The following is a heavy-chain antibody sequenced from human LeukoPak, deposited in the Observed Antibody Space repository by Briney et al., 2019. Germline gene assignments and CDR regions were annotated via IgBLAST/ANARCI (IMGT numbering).Heavy chain of an antibody. J-gene: IGHJ3*02. Sequence: PGGSLRLSCAASGFTFSSYTMNWVRQAPGKGLEWVSYISGRSSAIYYADSVKGRFTISRDNSKNTLYLQMNSLRVEDTAVYYCASSGIYDSSGYDAFDIWGQGTLVTVSS. CDR3: ASSGIYDSSGYDAFDI. CDR1: GFTFSSYT. CDR2: ISGRSSAI. V-gene: IGHV3-48*01. D-gene: IGHD3-22*01.